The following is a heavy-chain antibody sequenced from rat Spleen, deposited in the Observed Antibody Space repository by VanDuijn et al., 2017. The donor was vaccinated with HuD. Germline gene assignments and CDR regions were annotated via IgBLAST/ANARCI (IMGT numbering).Heavy chain of an antibody. V-gene: IGHV5-31*01. D-gene: IGHD5-1*01. CDR1: GFTFNNYW. Sequence: EVQLVESGGGLVQPGRSLKLSCVASGFTFNNYWMTWIRQAPGKGLEWVASITDNGGDAYYVDSVKGRFTISRDNAKSTLYLQMDSLRSEDTATYYCTTANWYYFDYWGQGVMVTVSS. J-gene: IGHJ2*01. CDR3: TTANWYYFDY. CDR2: ITDNGGDA.